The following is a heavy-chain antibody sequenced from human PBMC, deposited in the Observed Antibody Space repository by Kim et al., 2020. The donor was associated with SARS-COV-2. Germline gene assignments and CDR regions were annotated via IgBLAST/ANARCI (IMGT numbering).Heavy chain of an antibody. V-gene: IGHV7-4-1*02. D-gene: IGHD2-21*02. Sequence: ASVKVSCKASGYTFTTYSINWVRQAPGQGLEWMGWISTNTGNPTYAQGFTGRFVFSLDTSVSTAYLQISSLKTEDTAVYYCARTRYCGDDRCGGDYWGQGTPVTVSS. CDR2: ISTNTGNP. J-gene: IGHJ4*02. CDR3: ARTRYCGDDRCGGDY. CDR1: GYTFTTYS.